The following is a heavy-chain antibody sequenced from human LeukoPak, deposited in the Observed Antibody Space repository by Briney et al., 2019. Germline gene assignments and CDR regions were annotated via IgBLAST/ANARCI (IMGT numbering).Heavy chain of an antibody. Sequence: QPGGSLRLSCAASGFPFSNYEMNWVRQAPGKGLEWVSYISTSGGTIYYADSVKGRFTISRDNAKNSLYLQMNSLRAEDTAVYYCAGGYCSSTSCYFHFDYWGQGTLVTVSS. V-gene: IGHV3-48*03. CDR1: GFPFSNYE. CDR3: AGGYCSSTSCYFHFDY. D-gene: IGHD2-2*01. CDR2: ISTSGGTI. J-gene: IGHJ4*02.